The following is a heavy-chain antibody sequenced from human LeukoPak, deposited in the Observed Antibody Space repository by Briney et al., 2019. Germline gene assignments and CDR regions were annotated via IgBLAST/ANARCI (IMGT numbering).Heavy chain of an antibody. Sequence: GGSLRLSCAASGFTFSSYSMNWARQAPGKGLEWVSYISSSSSTIYYADSVKGRFTISRDNAKNSLYLQMNSLRAEDTAVYYCARADFWSGYDMDVWGKGTTVTVSS. CDR3: ARADFWSGYDMDV. CDR1: GFTFSSYS. D-gene: IGHD3-3*01. CDR2: ISSSSSTI. J-gene: IGHJ6*03. V-gene: IGHV3-48*04.